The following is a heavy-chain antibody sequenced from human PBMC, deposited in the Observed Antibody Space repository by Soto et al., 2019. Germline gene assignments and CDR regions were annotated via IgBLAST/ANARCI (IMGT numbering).Heavy chain of an antibody. CDR1: GGTFSSYA. J-gene: IGHJ4*02. CDR3: ARKRVGATYRDYFDY. D-gene: IGHD1-26*01. CDR2: IIPIFGTA. Sequence: QVQLVQSGAEVKKPGSSVKVSCKASGGTFSSYAISWVRQAPGQGLEWMGGIIPIFGTANYAQKFQGRVTITADESTSTAYMELSSLRSEDTAVYDCARKRVGATYRDYFDYWGQGTLVTVSS. V-gene: IGHV1-69*01.